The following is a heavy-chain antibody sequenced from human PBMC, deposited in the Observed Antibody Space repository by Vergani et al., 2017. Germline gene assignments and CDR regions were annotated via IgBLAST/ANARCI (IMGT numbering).Heavy chain of an antibody. CDR1: GFTLSSYA. CDR2: ISGIGGST. J-gene: IGHJ5*02. D-gene: IGHD6-13*01. CDR3: AKEKGGVTAAGSANWFDP. Sequence: EVQLLESGGGLVQPGGSLRLSCAASGFTLSSYAMSWVRQAPGKGLEWVSTISGIGGSTYYADSVKGRFTISRDNAKNTLYLQMNSLRAEDTAVYYCAKEKGGVTAAGSANWFDPWGQGTLVTVSS. V-gene: IGHV3-23*01.